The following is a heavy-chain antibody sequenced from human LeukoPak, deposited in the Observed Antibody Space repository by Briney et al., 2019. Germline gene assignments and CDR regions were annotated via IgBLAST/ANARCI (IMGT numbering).Heavy chain of an antibody. CDR1: GGSISSYY. D-gene: IGHD3-22*01. V-gene: IGHV4-4*07. J-gene: IGHJ5*02. Sequence: SETLSLTCTVSGGSISSYYWSWIRQPAGKGLEWIGRIYTSGSTNYNPPLKSRVTMSVDTSKNQFSLKLSSVTAADTAVYYCARMYYYDSSGPPLGWFDPWGQGTLVTVSS. CDR3: ARMYYYDSSGPPLGWFDP. CDR2: IYTSGST.